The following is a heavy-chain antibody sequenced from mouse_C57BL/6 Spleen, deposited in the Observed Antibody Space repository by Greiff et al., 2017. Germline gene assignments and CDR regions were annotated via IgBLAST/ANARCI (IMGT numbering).Heavy chain of an antibody. CDR2: IDPSDSYT. Sequence: QVQLKQPGAELVKPGASVKLSCKASGYTFTSYWMQWVKQRPGQGLEWIGEIDPSDSYTNYNQKFKGKATLTVDTSSSTAYMQLSSLTSEDSAVYYCARAAAQATVDYWGQGTTLTVSS. CDR1: GYTFTSYW. CDR3: ARAAAQATVDY. J-gene: IGHJ2*01. D-gene: IGHD3-2*02. V-gene: IGHV1-50*01.